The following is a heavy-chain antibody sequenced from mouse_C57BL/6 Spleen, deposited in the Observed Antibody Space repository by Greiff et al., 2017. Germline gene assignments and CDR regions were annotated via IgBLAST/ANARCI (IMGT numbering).Heavy chain of an antibody. J-gene: IGHJ2*01. Sequence: VQLQQPGAELVKPGASVKLSCKASGYTFTSYWMHWVKQRPGQGLEWIGMIHPNSGSTNYNEKFKSKATLTVDKSSSTAYMQLSSLTSEDSAVYYCAREGGYDVYFDYWGQGTTLTVSS. CDR1: GYTFTSYW. D-gene: IGHD2-2*01. V-gene: IGHV1-64*01. CDR3: AREGGYDVYFDY. CDR2: IHPNSGST.